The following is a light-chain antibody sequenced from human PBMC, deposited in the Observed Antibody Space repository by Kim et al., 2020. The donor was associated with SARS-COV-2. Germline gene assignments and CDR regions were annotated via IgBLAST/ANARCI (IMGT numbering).Light chain of an antibody. V-gene: IGKV3-20*01. Sequence: EIVLTQSPGTLSLSPGEGATLSCRASQIVSSNYLAWYQQKPGQAPRLIIYGASSRATGIPDRFSGSGSGTDFTLTISRLEPEDFAVYYCQKYDDSPPWTFGQGTKVDIK. CDR2: GAS. CDR1: QIVSSNY. CDR3: QKYDDSPPWT. J-gene: IGKJ1*01.